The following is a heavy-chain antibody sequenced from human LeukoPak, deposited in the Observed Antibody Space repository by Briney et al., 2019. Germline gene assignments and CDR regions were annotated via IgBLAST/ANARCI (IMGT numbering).Heavy chain of an antibody. Sequence: AGGSLRLSCAASGLTVSDNYMSWVRQAPGKGLEWVANIKHDESEKNYLDSVKGRFTISRDNAQNSLYLQMNGLRVEDTAVYYCTRRLDDWGRGTLVTVSS. J-gene: IGHJ4*02. CDR2: IKHDESEK. CDR3: TRRLDD. V-gene: IGHV3-7*01. CDR1: GLTVSDNY. D-gene: IGHD3-16*01.